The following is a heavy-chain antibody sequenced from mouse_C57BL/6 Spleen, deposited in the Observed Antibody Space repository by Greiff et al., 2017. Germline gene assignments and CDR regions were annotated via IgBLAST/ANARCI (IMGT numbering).Heavy chain of an antibody. CDR3: ARDLYYAMDY. V-gene: IGHV5-17*01. J-gene: IGHJ4*01. CDR1: GFTFSDYG. Sequence: EVKLMESGGGLVKPGGSLKLSCAASGFTFSDYGMHWVRQAPEKGLEWVAYISSGGSTTYYADTVKGRFTISRDNAKNTLFLQMTSLRSEDTAMYYCARDLYYAMDYWGQGTSVTVSS. CDR2: ISSGGSTT.